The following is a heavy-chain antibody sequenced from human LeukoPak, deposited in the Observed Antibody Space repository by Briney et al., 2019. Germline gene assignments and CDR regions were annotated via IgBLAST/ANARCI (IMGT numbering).Heavy chain of an antibody. CDR2: ISAYNGNT. CDR1: GYTFTSYG. J-gene: IGHJ4*02. D-gene: IGHD3-22*01. Sequence: ASVKVSCKASGYTFTSYGISWVRQAPGQGLEWMGWISAYNGNTNYAQKLQGRVTTTTDTSTSTAYMELRSLRSDDTAVYYCARDYYDSSGYPAPVDYWGQGTLVTVSS. V-gene: IGHV1-18*01. CDR3: ARDYYDSSGYPAPVDY.